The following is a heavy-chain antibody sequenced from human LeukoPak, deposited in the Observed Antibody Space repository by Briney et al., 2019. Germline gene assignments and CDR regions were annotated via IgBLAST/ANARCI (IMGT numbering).Heavy chain of an antibody. V-gene: IGHV3-21*01. CDR2: ISSSSSYI. J-gene: IGHJ4*02. CDR3: AALSGSYSPFDY. Sequence: GGSLRLSCAASGFTFSSYSMNWVRQAPGKGLEWVSSISSSSSYIYYADSVKGRFTISRDNAKNSLYLQMNSLRAEDTAVYYCAALSGSYSPFDYWGQGTPVTVSS. D-gene: IGHD1-26*01. CDR1: GFTFSSYS.